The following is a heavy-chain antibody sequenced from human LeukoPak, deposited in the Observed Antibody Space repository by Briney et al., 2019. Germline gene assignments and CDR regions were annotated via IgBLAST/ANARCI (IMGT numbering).Heavy chain of an antibody. CDR1: GFTFSSYA. D-gene: IGHD3-22*01. J-gene: IGHJ4*02. V-gene: IGHV3-30-3*01. CDR2: ISYDGSNK. CDR3: ARGDYYDSSGYPDY. Sequence: GRSLRLSCAASGFTFSSYAMHWVRQAPGKGLEWVAVISYDGSNKYYADSVKGRFTISRDNSKNTLYLQMNSLRAEDTAVYYCARGDYYDSSGYPDYWGQGTLVIVSS.